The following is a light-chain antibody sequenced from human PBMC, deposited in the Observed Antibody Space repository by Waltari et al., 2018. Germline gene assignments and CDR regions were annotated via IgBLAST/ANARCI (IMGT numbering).Light chain of an antibody. J-gene: IGKJ4*01. CDR3: QQYYSTPLLT. CDR2: WAS. CDR1: QSVLYSSNNKNY. V-gene: IGKV4-1*01. Sequence: DIVMTQSPDSLAVSLGERATINCKSSQSVLYSSNNKNYLAWYQQKPGQPPKLLIYWASTRESGVPERFSGSGSGTDFTLTISSLQAEDVAVYYCQQYYSTPLLTFGGGTKVEIK.